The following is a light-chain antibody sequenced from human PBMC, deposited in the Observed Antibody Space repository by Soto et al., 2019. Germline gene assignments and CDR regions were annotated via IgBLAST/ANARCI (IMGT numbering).Light chain of an antibody. CDR3: QQYYNWPPTWT. Sequence: EIVMTQSPATLSVSPGERATLSCRASQSVSSNLAWHQQKPGQAPRILMYDASTRATGIPARFSGSGSGTEFSLAISSLQSEDFAVYYCQQYYNWPPTWTFGQGTKVDIK. V-gene: IGKV3-15*01. CDR2: DAS. CDR1: QSVSSN. J-gene: IGKJ1*01.